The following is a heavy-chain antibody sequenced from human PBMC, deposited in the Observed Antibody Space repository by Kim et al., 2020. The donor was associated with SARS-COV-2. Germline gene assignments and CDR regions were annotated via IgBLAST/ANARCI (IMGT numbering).Heavy chain of an antibody. CDR2: ITYDGSND. CDR3: ARDKGIQLWSGSDYGID. V-gene: IGHV3-30*04. J-gene: IGHJ6*01. Sequence: GGSLRLSCTASGFAFRTYAMHWVRQAPGKGLEWVAVITYDGSNDYYADSVKGRFTLSIDTSKNTLYLQMNHLRAVDTAVNSCARDKGIQLWSGSDYGID. CDR1: GFAFRTYA. D-gene: IGHD5-18*01.